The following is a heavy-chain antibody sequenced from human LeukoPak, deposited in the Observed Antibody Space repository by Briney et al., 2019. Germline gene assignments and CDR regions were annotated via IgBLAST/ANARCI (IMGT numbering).Heavy chain of an antibody. CDR1: GFTLSDHY. CDR3: AKGRVGMDV. J-gene: IGHJ6*02. V-gene: IGHV3-72*01. CDR2: TRNRANSDTT. Sequence: GGSLRLSCAASGFTLSDHYMDWVRQAPGKGLEWVGRTRNRANSDTTEYAPSVKGRFSISRDDSQNSLYLQMNSLKTEDTAVYYCAKGRVGMDVWGQGTTVTVSS.